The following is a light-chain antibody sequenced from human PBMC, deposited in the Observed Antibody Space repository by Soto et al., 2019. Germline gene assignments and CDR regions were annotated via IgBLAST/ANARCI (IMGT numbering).Light chain of an antibody. CDR1: QSVSNN. Sequence: EIVLTQSPGTLSLSPGERATLSFSSSQSVSNNYLAWYQQKPGQAPRLLIYGASNRATGIPDRFSGDGSGTEFTLTISSLQSEDFGIYYCQKYNQWPWTFGPGTKVDIK. CDR3: QKYNQWPWT. V-gene: IGKV3D-15*01. CDR2: GAS. J-gene: IGKJ1*01.